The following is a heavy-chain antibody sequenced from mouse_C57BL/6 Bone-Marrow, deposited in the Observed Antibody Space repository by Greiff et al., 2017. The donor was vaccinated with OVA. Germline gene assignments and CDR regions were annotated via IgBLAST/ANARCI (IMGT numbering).Heavy chain of an antibody. CDR3: ARGGLRRGWYFDV. CDR2: INPSSGYT. Sequence: QVQLKQSGAELAKPGASVKLSCKASGYTFTSYWMHWVKQRPGQGLEWIGYINPSSGYTKYNQKFKDKATLTADKSSSTAYMQLSSLTYEDSAVYYCARGGLRRGWYFDVWGTGTTVTVSS. D-gene: IGHD2-4*01. CDR1: GYTFTSYW. J-gene: IGHJ1*03. V-gene: IGHV1-7*01.